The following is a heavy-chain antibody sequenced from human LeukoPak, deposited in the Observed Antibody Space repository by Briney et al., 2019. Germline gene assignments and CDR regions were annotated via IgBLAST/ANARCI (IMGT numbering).Heavy chain of an antibody. V-gene: IGHV3-23*01. D-gene: IGHD5-12*01. CDR3: AKDHGYSGYVVSDY. CDR2: ISGSGGST. J-gene: IGHJ4*02. Sequence: GGSLRLSCAASGFTFSSYAMSWVRQAPGKGLEWVSAISGSGGSTYYADSVKGRFTISRDNSKNTLYLQMNSLRAEDTAVDYCAKDHGYSGYVVSDYWGQGTLVTVSS. CDR1: GFTFSSYA.